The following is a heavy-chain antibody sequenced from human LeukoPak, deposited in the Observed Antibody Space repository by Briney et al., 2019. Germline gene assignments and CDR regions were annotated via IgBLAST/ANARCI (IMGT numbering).Heavy chain of an antibody. CDR3: ARVVAARTNWFDP. J-gene: IGHJ5*02. CDR1: GFTFSSYA. V-gene: IGHV3-72*01. D-gene: IGHD2-15*01. CDR2: TRNKANSYTT. Sequence: GGSLRLSCAAPGFTFSSYAMSWVRQAPGKGLEWVGRTRNKANSYTTEYAASVKGRFTISRDDSKNSLYLQMNSLKTEDTAVYYCARVVAARTNWFDPWGQGTLVTVSS.